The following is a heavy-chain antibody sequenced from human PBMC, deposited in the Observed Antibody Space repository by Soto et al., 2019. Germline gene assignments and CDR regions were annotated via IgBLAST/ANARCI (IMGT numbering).Heavy chain of an antibody. CDR2: ILNDGSYK. Sequence: QVQVVESGGGVVQPGRSLRLSCAASGFMFSDYGMSWVRQAPAKGLEWLAVILNDGSYKYYLDSVKGRFSISRDNYKNTMYREMNSLTPDDTAVYDCTRGGSRGGGDYWGQGTLVTVSS. D-gene: IGHD6-25*01. CDR1: GFMFSDYG. J-gene: IGHJ4*02. CDR3: TRGGSRGGGDY. V-gene: IGHV3-30*03.